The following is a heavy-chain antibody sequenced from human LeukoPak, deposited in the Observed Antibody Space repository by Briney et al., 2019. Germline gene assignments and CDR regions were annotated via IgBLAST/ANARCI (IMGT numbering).Heavy chain of an antibody. Sequence: GGSLRLSCAGSGFTFSNSWMGWVRQAPGKGLEWVSAISGSGGSTYYADSVKGRFTISRDNSKNTLYLQMNSLRAEDTAVYYCAKVVSYYDSSGYLDYWGQGTLVTVSS. J-gene: IGHJ4*02. CDR1: GFTFSNSW. V-gene: IGHV3-23*01. CDR3: AKVVSYYDSSGYLDY. CDR2: ISGSGGST. D-gene: IGHD3-22*01.